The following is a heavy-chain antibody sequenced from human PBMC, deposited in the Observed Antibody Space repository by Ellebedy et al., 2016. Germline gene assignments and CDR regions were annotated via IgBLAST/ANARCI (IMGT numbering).Heavy chain of an antibody. V-gene: IGHV1-2*02. Sequence: ASVKVSCXASGYTFTGYYMHWVRQAPGQGLEWMGWINPNSGGTNYAQKFQGRVTMTRDTSISTAYMELSRLRSDDTAVYYCATSRGDGYSGYDSYFDYWGQGTLVTVSS. CDR1: GYTFTGYY. J-gene: IGHJ4*02. CDR2: INPNSGGT. CDR3: ATSRGDGYSGYDSYFDY. D-gene: IGHD5-12*01.